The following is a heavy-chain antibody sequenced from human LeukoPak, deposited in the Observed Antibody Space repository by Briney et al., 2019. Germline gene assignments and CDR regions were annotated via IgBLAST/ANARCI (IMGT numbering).Heavy chain of an antibody. V-gene: IGHV1-46*01. CDR3: AKESFEGKRIMITFGGVTRFWFDY. CDR2: INPSGGST. Sequence: ASVKVSCKASGYTFTSYYMHWVRQAPGQGLEWMGIINPSGGSTSYAQKFQGRVTMTRDTSTSTVYMELSSLRSEDTAVYYCAKESFEGKRIMITFGGVTRFWFDYWGQGTLVTVSS. D-gene: IGHD3-16*01. CDR1: GYTFTSYY. J-gene: IGHJ4*02.